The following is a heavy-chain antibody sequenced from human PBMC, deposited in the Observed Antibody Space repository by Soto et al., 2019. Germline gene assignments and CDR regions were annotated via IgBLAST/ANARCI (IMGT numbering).Heavy chain of an antibody. CDR2: LYYSGST. V-gene: IGHV4-59*01. CDR1: GGFISTYY. CDR3: ARAGSGYSFDD. D-gene: IGHD3-9*01. J-gene: IGHJ4*02. Sequence: SETLSLTCTVSGGFISTYYWSWIRQPPGKGLEWIGYLYYSGSTNYNPSLKSRVTISADMSKNQFSLKLSSVTAADTAIYHCARAGSGYSFDDWGEGTLVTVSS.